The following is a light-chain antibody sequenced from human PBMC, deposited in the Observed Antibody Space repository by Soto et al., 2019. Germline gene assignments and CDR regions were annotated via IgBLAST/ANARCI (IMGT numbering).Light chain of an antibody. Sequence: EIVMTQSPATLSVSPGERATLSCRASQSISSDLAWYQQKPGHAPRLLIYAASTRATSNPARSSGGGSETEFTLTISSLQSEDFAVYYCQQYNNSPLTFGGGTKVEIK. CDR1: QSISSD. CDR3: QQYNNSPLT. V-gene: IGKV3-15*01. CDR2: AAS. J-gene: IGKJ4*01.